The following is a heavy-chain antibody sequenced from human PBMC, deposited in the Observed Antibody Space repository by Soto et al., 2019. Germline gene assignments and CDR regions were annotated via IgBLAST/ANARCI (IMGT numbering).Heavy chain of an antibody. CDR3: ARGTRTGITMIVVVIGDAFDI. CDR1: GFTFSSYS. Sequence: GGSLRLSCAASGFTFSSYSMNWVHQAPGKGLEWVSSISSRSSYIYYADSVKGRFTISRDNAKNSLYLQMHSLRAEDTAVYYCARGTRTGITMIVVVIGDAFDIWGQGTMVTVSS. V-gene: IGHV3-21*01. D-gene: IGHD3-22*01. J-gene: IGHJ3*02. CDR2: ISSRSSYI.